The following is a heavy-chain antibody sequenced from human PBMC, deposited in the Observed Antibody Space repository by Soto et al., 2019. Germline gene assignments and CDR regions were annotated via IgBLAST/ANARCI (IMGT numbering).Heavy chain of an antibody. CDR2: VYNSGST. Sequence: PSETLSLTCTVSGGSISSNYWTWIRQPPGKGLEWIGYVYNSGSTNYNPSLKSRVTISEDTPKSQFSLKVNSMTAADTAVYYCARYRREAVAGYTLDNWGQGMLVTASS. CDR1: GGSISSNY. D-gene: IGHD2-15*01. J-gene: IGHJ4*02. V-gene: IGHV4-59*01. CDR3: ARYRREAVAGYTLDN.